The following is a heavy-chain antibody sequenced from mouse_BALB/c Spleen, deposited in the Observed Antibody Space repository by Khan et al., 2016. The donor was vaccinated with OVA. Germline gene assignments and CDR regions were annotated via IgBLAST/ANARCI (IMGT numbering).Heavy chain of an antibody. CDR1: GFSLTNYG. D-gene: IGHD1-1*01. CDR2: IWAGGST. V-gene: IGHV2-9*02. J-gene: IGHJ3*01. Sequence: VKLEESGPGLVAPSQSLSITCTVSGFSLTNYGVHWVRQPPREGLEWLGVIWAGGSTNYNSALMSRLSISKDNSKSQVFLKMNSLQTNDTAMYYCARPYYVSAWFAYWGQGTLVTVSA. CDR3: ARPYYVSAWFAY.